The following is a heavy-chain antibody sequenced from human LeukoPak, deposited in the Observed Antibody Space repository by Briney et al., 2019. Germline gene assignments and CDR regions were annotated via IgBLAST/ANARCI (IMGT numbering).Heavy chain of an antibody. CDR2: IYSGGST. CDR1: GFXVSTNY. D-gene: IGHD4-17*01. J-gene: IGHJ4*02. V-gene: IGHV3-66*01. CDR3: ARDRYGDYFDY. Sequence: GGSLRLSCAASGFXVSTNYMSWVRQAPGKGLEWVSVIYSGGSTDYADSVKGRFTISRDNSKNTLYLQMNSLRAEDTAVYYCARDRYGDYFDYWGQGTRVTVSS.